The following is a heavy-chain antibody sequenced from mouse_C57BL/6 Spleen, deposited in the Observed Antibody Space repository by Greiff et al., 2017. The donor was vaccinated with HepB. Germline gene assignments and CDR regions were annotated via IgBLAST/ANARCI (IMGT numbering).Heavy chain of an antibody. CDR3: ARGTYGNSPAY. CDR1: GYAFSSYW. J-gene: IGHJ3*01. CDR2: IYPGDGDT. D-gene: IGHD2-1*01. Sequence: QVQLKQSGAELVKPGASVKISCKASGYAFSSYWMNWVKQRPGKGLEWIGQIYPGDGDTNYNGKFKGKATLTADKSSSTAYMQLSSLTSEDSAVYFCARGTYGNSPAYWGQGTLVTVSA. V-gene: IGHV1-80*01.